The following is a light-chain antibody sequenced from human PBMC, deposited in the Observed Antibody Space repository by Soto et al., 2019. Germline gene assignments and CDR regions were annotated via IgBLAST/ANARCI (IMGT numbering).Light chain of an antibody. CDR2: DVT. CDR1: SSDVGGYNH. V-gene: IGLV2-14*01. CDR3: SSYTRISTVV. J-gene: IGLJ3*02. Sequence: QSALPQPASVSGSPGQSITISCTGTSSDVGGYNHVSWYQQYSGKAPKLMIYDVTDRPSGVSNRFSGSKSGNTASLTISGLQAEDEADYYCSSYTRISTVVFGGGTKLTVL.